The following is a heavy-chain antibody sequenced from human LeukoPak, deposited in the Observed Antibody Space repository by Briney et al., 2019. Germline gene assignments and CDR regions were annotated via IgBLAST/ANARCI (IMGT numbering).Heavy chain of an antibody. J-gene: IGHJ6*03. CDR3: ARLSRVRGVMLPYYYYMDV. CDR1: GGSFSGYY. D-gene: IGHD3-10*01. Sequence: KPSETLSLTCAVYGGSFSGYYWSWIRQPPGKGLEWMGEINHSGSTNYNPSLKSRVTISVDTSKNQFSLKLSSVTAADTAVYYCARLSRVRGVMLPYYYYMDVWGKGTTVTISS. CDR2: INHSGST. V-gene: IGHV4-34*01.